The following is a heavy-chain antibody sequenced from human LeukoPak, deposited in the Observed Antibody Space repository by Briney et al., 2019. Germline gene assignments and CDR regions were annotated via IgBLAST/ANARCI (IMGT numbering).Heavy chain of an antibody. CDR3: ARDLSGNYDFWSGYYFGY. D-gene: IGHD3-3*01. V-gene: IGHV3-7*01. CDR2: IKQDGSEK. J-gene: IGHJ4*02. Sequence: GGSLRLSGAASGFTFSSYWMSWVRQAPGKGLEWVANIKQDGSEKYYLDSVKGRVTISRENAKNSLYLQMNSLRAEDTAVYYCARDLSGNYDFWSGYYFGYWGQGTLVTVSS. CDR1: GFTFSSYW.